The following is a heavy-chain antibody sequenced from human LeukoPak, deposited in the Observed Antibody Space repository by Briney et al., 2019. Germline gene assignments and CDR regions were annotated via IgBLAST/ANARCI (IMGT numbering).Heavy chain of an antibody. J-gene: IGHJ4*02. D-gene: IGHD3-9*01. CDR1: GFTFTDYP. V-gene: IGHV3-48*02. CDR3: ATDQRYAFDY. CDR2: IRTTAEGANFA. Sequence: GGSLRLSCATSGFTFTDYPMNWVRQAPGKGLEWVSNIRTTAEGANFAYYADSVKGRVTISRDDAKNTLYLHMSGLRDDDTAVYYCATDQRYAFDYWGQGILVTVSS.